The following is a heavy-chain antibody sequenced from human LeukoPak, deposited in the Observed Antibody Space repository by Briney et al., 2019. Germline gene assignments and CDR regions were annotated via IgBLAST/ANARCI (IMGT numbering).Heavy chain of an antibody. CDR2: IWYDGSNK. D-gene: IGHD4-17*01. CDR3: ASVNDYGDYHYGMDV. V-gene: IGHV3-33*01. Sequence: PGRSLRLSCAASGFTFSSYGMHWVRQAPGKGPEWVAVIWYDGSNKYYADSVKGRFTISRDNSKNTLYLQMNSLRAEDTAVYYCASVNDYGDYHYGMDVWGQGTTVTVSS. CDR1: GFTFSSYG. J-gene: IGHJ6*02.